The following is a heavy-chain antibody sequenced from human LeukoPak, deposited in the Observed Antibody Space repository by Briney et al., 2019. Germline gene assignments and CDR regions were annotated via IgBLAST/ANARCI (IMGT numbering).Heavy chain of an antibody. J-gene: IGHJ4*02. V-gene: IGHV3-23*01. CDR2: ISDSGGRT. Sequence: GGSLTLSCAAYVFTFSSYAMHWVRQAPGKGLEWVSSISDSGGRTYYADSVKGRFTISRDNSKNTLYLQMNSLRDEDTAIYYCAKGGAVAGARYYFEYWGQGSLVTVSS. CDR1: VFTFSSYA. D-gene: IGHD6-19*01. CDR3: AKGGAVAGARYYFEY.